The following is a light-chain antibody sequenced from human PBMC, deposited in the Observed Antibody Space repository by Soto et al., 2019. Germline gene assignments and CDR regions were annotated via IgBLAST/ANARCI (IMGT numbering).Light chain of an antibody. CDR2: ATS. Sequence: DIQMTESPSSLSASVGDRVTITCRASQSIRSDLNWYQHKPGKAPKLLIYATSTLQSGVPSRFSGSGSGTDFTLTISSLQPEDFATYYCRQSFSTPPYTFGQGTKVAIK. CDR3: RQSFSTPPYT. V-gene: IGKV1-39*01. J-gene: IGKJ2*01. CDR1: QSIRSD.